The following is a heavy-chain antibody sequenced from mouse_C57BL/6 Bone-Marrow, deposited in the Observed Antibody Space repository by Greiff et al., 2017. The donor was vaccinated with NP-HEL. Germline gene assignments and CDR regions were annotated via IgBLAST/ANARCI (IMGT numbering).Heavy chain of an antibody. J-gene: IGHJ4*01. CDR3: ASRAPHYYAMDY. V-gene: IGHV5-4*03. Sequence: DVHLVESGGGLVKPGGSLKLSCAASGFTFSSYAMSWVRQTPEKRLEWVATISDGGSYTYYPDNVKGRFTISRDNAKNNLYLQMSHLKSEDTAMYYCASRAPHYYAMDYWGQGTSVTVSS. CDR1: GFTFSSYA. CDR2: ISDGGSYT.